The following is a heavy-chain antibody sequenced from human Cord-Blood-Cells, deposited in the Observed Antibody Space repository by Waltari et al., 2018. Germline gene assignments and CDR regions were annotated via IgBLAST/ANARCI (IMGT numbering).Heavy chain of an antibody. CDR1: VFTVSRTY. V-gene: IGHV3-53*02. D-gene: IGHD6-13*01. CDR3: ARGQYSSSWYYFQH. CDR2: IYSGGST. Sequence: EVQLVETGGDLIQPGGSLRISCAASVFTVSRTYMSRVRKAPGKGLEWFSVIYSGGSTYYADSVKGRFTISRDNSKNTLYLQMNSLRAEDTAVYYCARGQYSSSWYYFQHWGQGTLVTVSS. J-gene: IGHJ1*01.